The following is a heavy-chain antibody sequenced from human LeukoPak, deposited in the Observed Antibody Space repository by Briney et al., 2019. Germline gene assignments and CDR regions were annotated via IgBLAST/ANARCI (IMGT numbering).Heavy chain of an antibody. D-gene: IGHD1-26*01. CDR3: ARVVSGSFDY. Sequence: GGSLRLYCAASGFTFNYYWMHWVRQAPGKGLVWVSRINSDGSSTSYADSVKGRFTISRDNAKNTLYLQMNSLRAEDTAVYYCARVVSGSFDYWGQGTLVTVSS. CDR1: GFTFNYYW. V-gene: IGHV3-74*01. CDR2: INSDGSST. J-gene: IGHJ4*02.